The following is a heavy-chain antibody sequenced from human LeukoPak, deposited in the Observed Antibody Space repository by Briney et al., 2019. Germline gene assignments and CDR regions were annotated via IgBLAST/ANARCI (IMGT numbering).Heavy chain of an antibody. D-gene: IGHD4-17*01. CDR2: ISGSGGST. J-gene: IGHJ6*02. CDR3: AKGYGDPRSLYYYGMDV. Sequence: GGSLRLSCAASGFTFSSYAMSWVRQAPGKGLEWVSAISGSGGSTYYADSVKGRFTISRDNSKNTLYLQMNSLRAEDTAVYYCAKGYGDPRSLYYYGMDVWGQGTTVTVSS. V-gene: IGHV3-23*01. CDR1: GFTFSSYA.